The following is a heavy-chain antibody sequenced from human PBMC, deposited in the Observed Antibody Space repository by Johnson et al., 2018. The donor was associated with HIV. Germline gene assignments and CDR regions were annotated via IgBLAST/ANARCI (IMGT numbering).Heavy chain of an antibody. CDR2: ISYDGSNK. J-gene: IGHJ3*02. CDR1: GFTFSSYG. CDR3: AREVGNAGAFDI. D-gene: IGHD1-26*01. Sequence: QMQLVESGGGVVQPGRSLRLSCAASGFTFSSYGMHWVRQAPGKGLEWVAVISYDGSNKYYADSVKGRFTISRDNSKNTLYLQMNSLRAEDTAVYYCAREVGNAGAFDIWGQGTMVTVSS. V-gene: IGHV3-30*03.